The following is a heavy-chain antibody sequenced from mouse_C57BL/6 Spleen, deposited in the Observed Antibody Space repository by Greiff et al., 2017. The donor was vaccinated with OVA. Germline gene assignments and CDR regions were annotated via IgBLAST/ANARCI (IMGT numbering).Heavy chain of an antibody. J-gene: IGHJ4*01. D-gene: IGHD2-1*01. CDR3: ARDLLPVYYAMDY. CDR1: GFTFSDYY. V-gene: IGHV5-16*01. Sequence: EVKLMESEGGLVQPGSSMKLSCTASGFTFSDYYMAWVRQVPEKGLEWVANINYDGSSTYYLDSLKSRFIISRDNAKNILYLQMSSLKSEDTATYYCARDLLPVYYAMDYWGQGTSVTVSS. CDR2: INYDGSST.